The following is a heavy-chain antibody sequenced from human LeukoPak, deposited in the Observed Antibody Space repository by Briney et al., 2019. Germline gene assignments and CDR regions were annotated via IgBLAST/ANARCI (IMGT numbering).Heavy chain of an antibody. CDR2: IHTSGSA. J-gene: IGHJ4*02. Sequence: SETLSLTCSVSGSSFNTYYWSWIRQPAGKALEWIGRIHTSGSADYSPSLQSRVTISVDMSKKEFSLKLTSVTAADTAVYYCARDIVYLIDEDYGWGERILVTVSS. D-gene: IGHD4-17*01. V-gene: IGHV4-4*07. CDR1: GSSFNTYY. CDR3: ARDIVYLIDEDYG.